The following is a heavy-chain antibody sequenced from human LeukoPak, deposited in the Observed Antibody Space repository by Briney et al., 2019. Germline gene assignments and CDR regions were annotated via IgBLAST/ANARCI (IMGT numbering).Heavy chain of an antibody. CDR2: FTFSGLGF. V-gene: IGHV3-23*01. CDR1: GFTFSAAG. Sequence: GGSLRLSCAASGFTFSAAGMTWVRQAPGRGLEGCSTFTFSGLGFYYADSVKGRFTISRDNSKNMVYLQMNSLRAEDTAIYYCATDGSGWSRSSWGQGTLVTVSS. D-gene: IGHD6-19*01. CDR3: ATDGSGWSRSS. J-gene: IGHJ5*02.